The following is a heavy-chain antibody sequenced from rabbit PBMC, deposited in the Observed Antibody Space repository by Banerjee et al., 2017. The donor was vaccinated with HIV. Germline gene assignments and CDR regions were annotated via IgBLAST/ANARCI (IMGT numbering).Heavy chain of an antibody. J-gene: IGHJ3*01. V-gene: IGHV1S40*01. CDR1: GFSFSSDYD. D-gene: IGHD1-1*01. Sequence: QSLEESGGGLVKPGASLTLTCTASGFSFSSDYDMCWVRQAPGKGLEWIACIYTGSGGSTAYASWAKGRFTISKTSSTTVTLQMTSLTGADTATYFCARTPINHYYLTRLDLWGQGTLVTVS. CDR2: IYTGSGGST. CDR3: ARTPINHYYLTRLDL.